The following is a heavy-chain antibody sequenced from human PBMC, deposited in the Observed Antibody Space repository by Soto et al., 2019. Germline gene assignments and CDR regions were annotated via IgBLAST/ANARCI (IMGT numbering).Heavy chain of an antibody. CDR3: ARQCGDYEYDY. D-gene: IGHD4-17*01. V-gene: IGHV4-30-2*03. CDR1: GAALSSGGYF. Sequence: TLSLTFTVSGAALSSGGYFYTWVRQPPGKGLEWLGYIYYSGSTYYNPSLKSRVTISVDTSKNQFSLKLSSVTAADTAVYYCARQCGDYEYDYWGQGTLVTVSS. J-gene: IGHJ4*02. CDR2: IYYSGST.